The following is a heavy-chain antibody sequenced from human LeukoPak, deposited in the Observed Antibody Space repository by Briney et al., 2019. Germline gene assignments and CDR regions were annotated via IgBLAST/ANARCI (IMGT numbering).Heavy chain of an antibody. CDR1: GYTFTGYY. J-gene: IGHJ6*02. CDR3: AREDVVLVDAVRYYYYGMDV. D-gene: IGHD2-8*01. CDR2: INPNGGST. Sequence: ASVKVSFKASGYTFTGYYMHWVRQAPGQGLEWMGIINPNGGSTSYAQKFQDRVTMTRDTSTSTVYMELSSLKSEDTAVYYCAREDVVLVDAVRYYYYGMDVWGQGTTVTVSS. V-gene: IGHV1-46*01.